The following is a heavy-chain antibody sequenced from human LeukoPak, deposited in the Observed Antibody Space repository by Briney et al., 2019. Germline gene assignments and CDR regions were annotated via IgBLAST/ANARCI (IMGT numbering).Heavy chain of an antibody. CDR1: GFTFSDYW. CDR2: ISWNSGSI. Sequence: GGSLRLSCVGSGFTFSDYWMSWVRQAPGKGLEWVSGISWNSGSIGYADSVKGRFTISRDNAKNSLYLQMNSLRAEDTALYYCAKVHGDYDSANAFDIWGQGTMVTVSS. D-gene: IGHD4-17*01. V-gene: IGHV3-9*01. J-gene: IGHJ3*02. CDR3: AKVHGDYDSANAFDI.